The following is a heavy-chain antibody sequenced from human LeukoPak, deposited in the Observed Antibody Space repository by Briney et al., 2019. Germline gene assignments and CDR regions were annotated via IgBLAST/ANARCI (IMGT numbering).Heavy chain of an antibody. V-gene: IGHV1-69*13. CDR1: GGTLSSYA. CDR2: IIPVFGTP. D-gene: IGHD6-6*01. J-gene: IGHJ6*02. Sequence: GASVKVSCKASGGTLSSYAISWVRQAPGQGLEWMGGIIPVFGTPNYAQKFQGRVTITADESTSTAYMELSSLRFEDTAVYYCAREREGIAGRPGLASHDYFYYGMDVWGQGTTVTVSS. CDR3: AREREGIAGRPGLASHDYFYYGMDV.